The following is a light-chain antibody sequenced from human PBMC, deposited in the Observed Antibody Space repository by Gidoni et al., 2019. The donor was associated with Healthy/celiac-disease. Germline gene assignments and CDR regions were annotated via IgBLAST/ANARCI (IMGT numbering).Light chain of an antibody. V-gene: IGKV3-15*01. J-gene: IGKJ4*01. CDR1: QSVSSN. CDR2: GAS. Sequence: EIVMTQSPATLSVSPGERATLSCRASQSVSSNLAWYQQKPGQAPRLLIYGASTRATGIPARFSCSGSGTEFTLTISSLQSEDFAVYYCQQYNNWPPLFGGGTKVEIK. CDR3: QQYNNWPPL.